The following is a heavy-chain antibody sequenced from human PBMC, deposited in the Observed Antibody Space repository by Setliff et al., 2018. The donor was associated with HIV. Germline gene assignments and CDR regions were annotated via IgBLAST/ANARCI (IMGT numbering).Heavy chain of an antibody. CDR1: GYSFTSYD. Sequence: ASVKVSCKASGYSFTSYDINWVRQATGQGLEWMGWMNPNSGDTDYAQKFQGRVTMTRNTSIGAAYMELSSLRSEDTAVYYCARGRYSSGLTDYWGQGTLVTVSS. D-gene: IGHD6-19*01. J-gene: IGHJ4*02. CDR2: MNPNSGDT. CDR3: ARGRYSSGLTDY. V-gene: IGHV1-8*01.